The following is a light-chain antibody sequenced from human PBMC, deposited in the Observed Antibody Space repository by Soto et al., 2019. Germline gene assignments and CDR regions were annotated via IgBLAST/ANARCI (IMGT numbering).Light chain of an antibody. CDR3: SSYGGGNNLL. Sequence: QSALTQPPSASGCPGQSVTISCTGTSSDVGGYNYVSWYQQHPGKAPKLMIYEVTKRPSGVPDRFSGSKSANTASLTVSGLQAEDEADYYCSSYGGGNNLLFGGGTKVTVL. J-gene: IGLJ2*01. CDR2: EVT. CDR1: SSDVGGYNY. V-gene: IGLV2-8*01.